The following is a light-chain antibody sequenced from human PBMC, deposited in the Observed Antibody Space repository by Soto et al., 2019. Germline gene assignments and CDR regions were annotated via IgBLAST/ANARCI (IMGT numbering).Light chain of an antibody. CDR1: QSVSSSY. CDR2: GAS. J-gene: IGKJ1*01. Sequence: EIVLTQSPVTLSLSPGERATLSCRASQSVSSSYLAWYQQKPGQAPRLLIYGASSRATGIPDRFSGSGSGTDFTLTISRLEPEDFAVYYCQQYNNWPPWTFGPGTKVDI. CDR3: QQYNNWPPWT. V-gene: IGKV3-20*01.